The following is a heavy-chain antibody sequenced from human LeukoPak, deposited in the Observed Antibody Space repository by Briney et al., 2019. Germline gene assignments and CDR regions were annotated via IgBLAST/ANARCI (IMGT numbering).Heavy chain of an antibody. J-gene: IGHJ6*02. CDR3: ARVVPAANIYYYYYYGMDV. V-gene: IGHV4-34*01. Sequence: SETLSLTCAVYGGSFSGYYWSWIRQPPGKGLEWIGEINHSGNTNYNPSLKSRVTISVDTSKNQFSLKLSSVTAADTAVYYCARVVPAANIYYYYYYGMDVWGQGTTVTVSS. CDR2: INHSGNT. D-gene: IGHD2-2*01. CDR1: GGSFSGYY.